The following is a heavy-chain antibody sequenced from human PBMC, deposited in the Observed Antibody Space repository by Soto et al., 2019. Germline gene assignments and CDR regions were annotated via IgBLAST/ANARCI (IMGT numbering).Heavy chain of an antibody. D-gene: IGHD6-6*01. CDR1: GYTFTGYY. J-gene: IGHJ6*03. V-gene: IGHV1-2*04. Sequence: QVQLVQSGAEVKKPGASVKVSCKASGYTFTGYYMHWVRQAPGQGLEWMGWINPNSGGTNYAQKFQGWVTITRDTSISTAYMELSRLRSDDTAVYYCARGSSSLYYYYYMDVWGKGTTVTVSS. CDR2: INPNSGGT. CDR3: ARGSSSLYYYYYMDV.